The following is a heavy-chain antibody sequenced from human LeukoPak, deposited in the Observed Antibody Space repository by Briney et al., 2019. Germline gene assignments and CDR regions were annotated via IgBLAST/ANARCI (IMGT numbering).Heavy chain of an antibody. D-gene: IGHD6-19*01. CDR1: GGSISSSSYY. Sequence: SETLSLTCTVSGGSISSSSYYWGWIRQPPGKGLEWIGSIYYSGSTYYNPSLKSRVTISVDTSKNQFSLKLSSVTAADTAVYYCARRGWRVAGSRPYYFDYWGQGTLVTVSS. CDR2: IYYSGST. CDR3: ARRGWRVAGSRPYYFDY. V-gene: IGHV4-39*01. J-gene: IGHJ4*02.